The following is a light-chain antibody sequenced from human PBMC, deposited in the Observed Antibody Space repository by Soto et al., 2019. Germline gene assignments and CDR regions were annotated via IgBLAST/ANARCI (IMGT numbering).Light chain of an antibody. CDR2: SAS. V-gene: IGKV1-39*01. J-gene: IGKJ2*01. Sequence: DIQMTQSPASLSASVGDRVTITCRASQTISSYLNWYQQKPGAAPKLLIYSASTLQSGVPSRFSGSGFGTDYTLTISSLQPADFAVYYCQQTFRPPHTFGQGTKLDIK. CDR3: QQTFRPPHT. CDR1: QTISSY.